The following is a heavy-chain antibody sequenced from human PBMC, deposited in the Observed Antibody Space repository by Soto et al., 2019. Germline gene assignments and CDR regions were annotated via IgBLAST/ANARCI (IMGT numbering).Heavy chain of an antibody. CDR2: SYYSGST. CDR1: GGSISSRRYY. CDR3: ARDMVRPRGGKDF. V-gene: IGHV4-39*02. J-gene: IGHJ6*02. Sequence: TAPLSLTCTVSGGSISSRRYYFGWISQPPGKVLGWSGSSYYSGSTYYNPSLKSRVTISVDTSKNQFSLKLSSVTAADTAVYYCARDMVRPRGGKDFWSQGTTVTVSS. D-gene: IGHD3-10*01.